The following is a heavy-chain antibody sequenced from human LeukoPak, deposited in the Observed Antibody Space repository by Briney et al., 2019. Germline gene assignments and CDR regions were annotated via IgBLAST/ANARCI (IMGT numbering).Heavy chain of an antibody. CDR3: ARDGDSSGYYDLGY. V-gene: IGHV3-48*04. CDR2: ISSSSSTI. CDR1: GFTFSSYS. J-gene: IGHJ4*02. D-gene: IGHD3-22*01. Sequence: GGSLRLSCAASGFTFSSYSMNWVRQAPGKGLEWVSHISSSSSTIYYADSVKGRFTISRDNAKNSLYLQMNSLRAEDTAVSYCARDGDSSGYYDLGYWGQGTLVTVSS.